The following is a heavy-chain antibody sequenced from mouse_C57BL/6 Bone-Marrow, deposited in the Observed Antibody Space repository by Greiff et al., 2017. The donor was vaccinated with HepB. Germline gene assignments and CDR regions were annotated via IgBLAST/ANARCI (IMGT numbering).Heavy chain of an antibody. CDR3: ARPPITTVVAGDAMDY. CDR2: INPNYGTT. Sequence: EVKLMESGPELVKPGASVKISCKASGYSFTDYNMNWVKQSNGKSLEWIGVINPNYGTTSYNQKFKGKATLTVDQSSSTAYMQLNSLTSEDSAVYYCARPPITTVVAGDAMDYWGQGTSVTVSS. V-gene: IGHV1-39*01. D-gene: IGHD1-1*01. J-gene: IGHJ4*01. CDR1: GYSFTDYN.